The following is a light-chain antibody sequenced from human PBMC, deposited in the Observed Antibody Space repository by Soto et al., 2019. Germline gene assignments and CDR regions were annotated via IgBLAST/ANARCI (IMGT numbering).Light chain of an antibody. V-gene: IGKV1-39*01. Sequence: DIQMTQSPSALSASVGDRVTITCQASQDISDVLNWYQQKPGKAPKLLIFAASSLQSGVPSRFSGSGSGTEFTLAISSLQPEDFATYYCQQSYNTLAFGPGTKVDIK. CDR3: QQSYNTLA. J-gene: IGKJ3*01. CDR1: QDISDV. CDR2: AAS.